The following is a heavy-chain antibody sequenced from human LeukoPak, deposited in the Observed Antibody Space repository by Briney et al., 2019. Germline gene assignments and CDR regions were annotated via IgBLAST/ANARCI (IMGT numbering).Heavy chain of an antibody. CDR2: ISGSGGST. CDR3: ARVSTGYSSWGFDP. J-gene: IGHJ5*02. CDR1: GFTFSSYA. V-gene: IGHV3-23*01. D-gene: IGHD6-13*01. Sequence: GGSLRLSCAASGFTFSSYAMSWVRQAPGKGLEWVSGISGSGGSTYYADFVKGRFTISRDNAKDSLYLQMNSLRAEDTAVYYCARVSTGYSSWGFDPWGQGTLVTVSS.